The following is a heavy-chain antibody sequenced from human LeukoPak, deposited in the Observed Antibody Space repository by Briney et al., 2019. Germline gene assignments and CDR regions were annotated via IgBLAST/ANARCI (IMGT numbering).Heavy chain of an antibody. CDR3: ARSLRLDGSGSYVFDP. D-gene: IGHD3-10*01. Sequence: GGSLRLSCAASRFTFSTYTMNWVRQAPGKGLEGGSSISSICSTIYYTDSVKGRFTISRDSATNSLSLQMNSLRADDSAVYYCARSLRLDGSGSYVFDPWGQGTLVTVSS. CDR2: ISSICSTI. J-gene: IGHJ5*02. CDR1: RFTFSTYT. V-gene: IGHV3-48*04.